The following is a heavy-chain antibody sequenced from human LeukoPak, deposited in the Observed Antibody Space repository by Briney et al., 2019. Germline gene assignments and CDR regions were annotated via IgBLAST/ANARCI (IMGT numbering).Heavy chain of an antibody. D-gene: IGHD2-15*01. V-gene: IGHV3-48*03. J-gene: IGHJ4*02. Sequence: PGGSLRLSCAASGFTFSSYEMNWVRQAPGKGLEWVSFITSSGNTMYYADSVKGRFTISRDNAKNTLYLQMNSLRAEDTAVYYCAKGFLCSGGSCYPLDYFDYWGQGTLVTVSS. CDR2: ITSSGNTM. CDR1: GFTFSSYE. CDR3: AKGFLCSGGSCYPLDYFDY.